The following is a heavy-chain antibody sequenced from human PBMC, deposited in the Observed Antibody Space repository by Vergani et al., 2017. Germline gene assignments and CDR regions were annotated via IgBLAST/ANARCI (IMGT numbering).Heavy chain of an antibody. CDR2: INPSGGST. CDR3: AKAAYSNYVVLRYYYMDV. CDR1: GYTFTSYY. J-gene: IGHJ6*03. D-gene: IGHD4-11*01. Sequence: QVQLVQSGAEVKKPGASVKVSCKASGYTFTSYYMHWVRQAPGQGLEWMGIINPSGGSTSYAQKFQGRVTMTRDTSTSTVYMELSSLRSEDTAVYYCAKAAYSNYVVLRYYYMDVWGKGTTVTVSS. V-gene: IGHV1-46*01.